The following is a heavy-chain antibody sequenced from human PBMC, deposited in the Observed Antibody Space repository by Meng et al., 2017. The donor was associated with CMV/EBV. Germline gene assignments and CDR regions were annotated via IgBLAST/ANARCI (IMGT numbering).Heavy chain of an antibody. Sequence: ASVKVSCKASGYTFTGYYMHWVRQAPGQGLEWMGWINPNSGGTNYAQKFQVRVTMTRDTSISTAYMELSRLRSDDTAVYYCARSPGAITNWFDPWGQGTLVTVSS. V-gene: IGHV1-2*02. CDR1: GYTFTGYY. D-gene: IGHD1-26*01. J-gene: IGHJ5*02. CDR3: ARSPGAITNWFDP. CDR2: INPNSGGT.